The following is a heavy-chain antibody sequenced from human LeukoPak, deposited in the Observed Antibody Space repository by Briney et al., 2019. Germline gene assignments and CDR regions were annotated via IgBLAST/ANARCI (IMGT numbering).Heavy chain of an antibody. V-gene: IGHV4-59*01. J-gene: IGHJ4*02. D-gene: IGHD6-13*01. CDR2: IYYNGNT. Sequence: SETLSLTCSVSDGSINSYYWNWIRRPPGKGLEWIGYIYYNGNTNYSPSLKSRVTISVDTSKNQFSLKLSSVTAADTAVYYCASLYSSSWYGVGWGQGTLVTVSS. CDR1: DGSINSYY. CDR3: ASLYSSSWYGVG.